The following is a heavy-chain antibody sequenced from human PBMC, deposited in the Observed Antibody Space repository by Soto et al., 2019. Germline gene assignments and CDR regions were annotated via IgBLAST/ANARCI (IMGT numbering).Heavy chain of an antibody. D-gene: IGHD1-26*01. Sequence: QVQLVESGGGVGQPGRSLRLSCAASGFTFSSYGMHWVRQAPGKGLEWVAVISYDGSNKYYADSVKGLFTISRDNSKNTLYLQMNSLRAEDTAVYYCAKDSHPYSGRPFPLDYWGQGTLVTVSS. V-gene: IGHV3-30*18. CDR3: AKDSHPYSGRPFPLDY. J-gene: IGHJ4*02. CDR1: GFTFSSYG. CDR2: ISYDGSNK.